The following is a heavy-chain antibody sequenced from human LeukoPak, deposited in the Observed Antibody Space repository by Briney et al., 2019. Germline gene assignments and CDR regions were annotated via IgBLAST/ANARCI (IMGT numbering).Heavy chain of an antibody. CDR1: GGSISSYY. CDR3: ARTHSSSWYDKYYFDY. Sequence: KTSETLSLTCTVSGGSISSYYWGWIRQPAGKGLEWIRRIYTSGSTNYNPSPKSRVTMSVDTSKNQFSLKLSSVTAADTAVYYCARTHSSSWYDKYYFDYWGQGTLVTVSS. V-gene: IGHV4-4*07. J-gene: IGHJ4*02. CDR2: IYTSGST. D-gene: IGHD6-13*01.